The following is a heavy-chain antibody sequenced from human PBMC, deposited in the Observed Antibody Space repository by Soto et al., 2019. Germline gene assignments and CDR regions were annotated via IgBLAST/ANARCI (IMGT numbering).Heavy chain of an antibody. J-gene: IGHJ5*02. D-gene: IGHD1-26*01. CDR3: ASGQVGATTWFDP. CDR1: GASISSGGYY. Sequence: LSLTCTVSGASISSGGYYWSWIRQDPGKGLEWLGYIYDNGTTYYNPSLKSRVSISRDKSKNQFSLKMTSLTAADTAVYYCASGQVGATTWFDPWGQGTKVTVSS. CDR2: IYDNGTT. V-gene: IGHV4-31*03.